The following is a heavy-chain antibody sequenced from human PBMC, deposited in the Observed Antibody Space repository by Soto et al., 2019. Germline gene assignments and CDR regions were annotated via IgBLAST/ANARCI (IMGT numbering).Heavy chain of an antibody. CDR3: AGDRPRYRSSSWPPSFVS. Sequence: QVQLVQSGAEVKKPGASVKVSCKASGYTFTSYGISWVRQAPGQGLEWMGWISAYNGNTNYAQKLQGRVTMTTDTSTSTAYTELRSLRSDDRDVYYCAGDRPRYRSSSWPPSFVSWGQGTLVTVSS. D-gene: IGHD6-13*01. J-gene: IGHJ4*02. CDR1: GYTFTSYG. V-gene: IGHV1-18*01. CDR2: ISAYNGNT.